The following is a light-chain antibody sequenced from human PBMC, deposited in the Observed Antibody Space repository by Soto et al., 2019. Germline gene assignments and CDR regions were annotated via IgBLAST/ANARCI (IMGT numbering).Light chain of an antibody. J-gene: IGLJ1*01. CDR3: GLYTTASTYV. CDR1: SSDLASYNR. CDR2: EVS. Sequence: QSVLTQPPSVSGYPGQPVTIYSNGTSSDLASYNRVSWYQRPPGTGPKLVIYEVSNRPSGIPDRFSGSKSGNTASLTTSGLQAEDEAEYSCGLYTTASTYVFGTGTKVTVL. V-gene: IGLV2-18*01.